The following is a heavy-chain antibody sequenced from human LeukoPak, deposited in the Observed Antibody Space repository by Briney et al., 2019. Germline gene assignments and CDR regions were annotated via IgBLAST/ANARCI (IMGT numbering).Heavy chain of an antibody. CDR1: GFAFSDYA. V-gene: IGHV3-23*01. Sequence: GGSLTLSCVAPGFAFSDYAMSWVRLTAGKGLEWVSLSRADDYSTYYADSVKGRFTISRDNSKNTMYLQMNSLRAEDTAIYYCASRPSNTWAGPLDFWGQGTLVTVSS. CDR2: SRADDYST. D-gene: IGHD6-13*01. CDR3: ASRPSNTWAGPLDF. J-gene: IGHJ4*02.